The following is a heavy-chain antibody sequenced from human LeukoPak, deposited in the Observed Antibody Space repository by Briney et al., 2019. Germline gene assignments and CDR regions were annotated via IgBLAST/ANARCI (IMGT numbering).Heavy chain of an antibody. CDR3: AKDRLYCSGGSCYYYYMDV. CDR1: GFTFSSYG. V-gene: IGHV3-23*01. CDR2: ISGSGGST. J-gene: IGHJ6*03. Sequence: GGSLRLSCAASGFTFSSYGMSCVRQAPGKGLEWVSAISGSGGSTYYADSVKGRFNISRDNSKNTLYLQMNSLRAEDTAVYYCAKDRLYCSGGSCYYYYMDVWGKGTTVTISS. D-gene: IGHD2-15*01.